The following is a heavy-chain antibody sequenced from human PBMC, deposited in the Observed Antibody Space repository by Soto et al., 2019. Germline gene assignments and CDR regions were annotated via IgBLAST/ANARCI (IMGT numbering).Heavy chain of an antibody. J-gene: IGHJ4*02. CDR2: ISYDGSNK. V-gene: IGHV3-30*18. CDR3: AKDPMVRGVIMSYYFDY. D-gene: IGHD3-10*01. Sequence: LRLSCAASGFTFSTYGMHWVRQAPGKGLEWVAVISYDGSNKYYADSVKGRFTISRDNSKNTLYLQMNSLRAEDTAVYYCAKDPMVRGVIMSYYFDYWGQGTLVTVSS. CDR1: GFTFSTYG.